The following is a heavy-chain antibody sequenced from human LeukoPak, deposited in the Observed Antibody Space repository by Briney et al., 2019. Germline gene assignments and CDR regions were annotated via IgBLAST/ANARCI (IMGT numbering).Heavy chain of an antibody. V-gene: IGHV1-2*04. Sequence: ASVKVSCKTSGYTFSDYYIHWVRQAPGQGLEWMGWINPKNSGTKYAQKFQGWITMTTDTSTSTAYMELTSLRSNNTAVYYCARVTVTTLFDHWGPGTLVTVSS. J-gene: IGHJ4*02. CDR3: ARVTVTTLFDH. D-gene: IGHD4-17*01. CDR1: GYTFSDYY. CDR2: INPKNSGT.